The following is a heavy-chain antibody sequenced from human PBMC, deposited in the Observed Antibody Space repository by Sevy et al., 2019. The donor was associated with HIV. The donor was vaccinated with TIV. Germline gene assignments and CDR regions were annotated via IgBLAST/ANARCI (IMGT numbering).Heavy chain of an antibody. D-gene: IGHD6-19*01. CDR1: GFTSSSYW. CDR3: ARGRLAGFDY. J-gene: IGHJ4*02. CDR2: IKQDGSEK. V-gene: IGHV3-7*01. Sequence: GGSLRLSCAASGFTSSSYWMSWVRQAPGKGLEWVANIKQDGSEKYYVESVKVRFTISRDNAKNSLYLQMNSLRAEDTAVYYCARGRLAGFDYWGQGTLVTVSS.